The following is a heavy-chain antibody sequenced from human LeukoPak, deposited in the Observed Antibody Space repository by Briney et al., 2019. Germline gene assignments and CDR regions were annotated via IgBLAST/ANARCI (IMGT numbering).Heavy chain of an antibody. J-gene: IGHJ3*02. CDR1: GYSFTTYW. CDR3: ARRGYCSGGDCYSAAFDI. Sequence: GESLKISCKGSGYSFTTYWIAWVRQMPGKGLEWMGIIYPGDSDTRYSPSFHGQVTMSADRSVSTAYLQWSSLTASDTAMYYCARRGYCSGGDCYSAAFDIWGQGTMVTVSS. D-gene: IGHD2-15*01. V-gene: IGHV5-51*01. CDR2: IYPGDSDT.